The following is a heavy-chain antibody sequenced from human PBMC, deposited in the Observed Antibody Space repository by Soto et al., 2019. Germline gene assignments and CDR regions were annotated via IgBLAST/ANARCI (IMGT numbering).Heavy chain of an antibody. CDR3: AKQTLTAPFPFDY. Sequence: EVQVLESGGGLVQPGGSLRLSCAASGFTFSNYAMAWVRQAQGKGLEWVPVVSARGNSTNYADSVKGRFSISRDNSKNSLYLQMNSLRAEDTAVYYCAKQTLTAPFPFDYWGPGTLVTVSS. V-gene: IGHV3-23*01. CDR1: GFTFSNYA. J-gene: IGHJ4*02. CDR2: VSARGNST.